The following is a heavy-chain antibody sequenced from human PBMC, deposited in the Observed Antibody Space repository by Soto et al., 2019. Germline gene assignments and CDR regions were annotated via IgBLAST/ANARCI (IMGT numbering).Heavy chain of an antibody. Sequence: QVQLVQSGAEVRKPGASVKVSCKASGYTFSDYYIQWMQQAPGQGLEWMGWINPNSGGTKYAPKFQGGVTMTRDTSIITAYMELSRLRSGDTAVYYCAREPATAKPEGVDFWGQGTLVTVSS. CDR3: AREPATAKPEGVDF. J-gene: IGHJ4*02. V-gene: IGHV1-2*02. CDR1: GYTFSDYY. CDR2: INPNSGGT. D-gene: IGHD1-1*01.